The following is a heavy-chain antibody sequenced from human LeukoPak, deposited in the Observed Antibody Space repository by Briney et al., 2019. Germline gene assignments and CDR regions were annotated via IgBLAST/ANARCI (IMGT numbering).Heavy chain of an antibody. V-gene: IGHV3-7*03. CDR2: IKEDGSEK. Sequence: GGSLRLSCAASGFTFSNYWMSWVRQAPGKGLEWVTNIKEDGSEKHYVDSVKGRFTISRDNAKNSLYLQMNSLRVEDTAVYYCARTIRGYWGQGTLVTVSS. CDR1: GFTFSNYW. J-gene: IGHJ4*02. CDR3: ARTIRGY. D-gene: IGHD3-10*01.